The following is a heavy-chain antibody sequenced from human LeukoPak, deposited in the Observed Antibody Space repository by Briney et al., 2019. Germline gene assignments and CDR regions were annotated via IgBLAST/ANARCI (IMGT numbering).Heavy chain of an antibody. CDR3: ARVMGPHYFDTSGSSRASDY. Sequence: PGGSLRLSCAASGFSFSNYAMSWVRQAPGKGLEWVSAVSGSSGSTHYADSVKGRFTISRDNSKNTLYPQMNSLRAEDTAIYFCARVMGPHYFDTSGSSRASDYWGQGTLVTVSS. V-gene: IGHV3-23*01. CDR2: VSGSSGST. J-gene: IGHJ4*02. CDR1: GFSFSNYA. D-gene: IGHD3-22*01.